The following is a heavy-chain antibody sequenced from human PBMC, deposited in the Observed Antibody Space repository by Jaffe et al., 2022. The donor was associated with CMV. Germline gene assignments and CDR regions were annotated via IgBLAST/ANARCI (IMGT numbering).Heavy chain of an antibody. J-gene: IGHJ5*02. V-gene: IGHV3-21*01. CDR2: ISSSSSYI. CDR3: ARDREIDYYDSSGYYYVGWFDP. D-gene: IGHD3-22*01. CDR1: GFTFSSYS. Sequence: EVQLVESGGGLVKPGGSLRLSCAASGFTFSSYSMNWVRQAPGKGLEWVSSISSSSSYIYYADSVKGRFTISRDNAKNSLYLQMNSLRAEDTAVYYCARDREIDYYDSSGYYYVGWFDPWGQGTLVTVSS.